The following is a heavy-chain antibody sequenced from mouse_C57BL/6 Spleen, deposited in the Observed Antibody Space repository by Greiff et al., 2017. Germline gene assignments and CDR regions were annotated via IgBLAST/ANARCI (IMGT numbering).Heavy chain of an antibody. Sequence: EVQLVESGGGLVQPGGSLSLSCAASGFTFTDYYMSWVRQPPGKALEWLGFIRNKANGYTTEYSASVKGRFTISRDNSQSILYLQMNALRAEDSATDYCARAYGSSYWYFDVWGTGTTVTVSS. CDR1: GFTFTDYY. V-gene: IGHV7-3*01. D-gene: IGHD1-1*01. CDR2: IRNKANGYTT. CDR3: ARAYGSSYWYFDV. J-gene: IGHJ1*03.